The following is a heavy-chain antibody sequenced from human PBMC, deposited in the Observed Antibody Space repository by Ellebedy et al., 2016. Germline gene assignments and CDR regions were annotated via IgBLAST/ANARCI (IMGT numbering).Heavy chain of an antibody. V-gene: IGHV4-4*02. CDR3: ASLYPYDGSGFSY. CDR2: VFHSGST. D-gene: IGHD3-22*01. CDR1: GGSIITDNW. J-gene: IGHJ4*02. Sequence: SETLSLTXTVSGGSIITDNWWVWVRQPPGKGLEWIGEVFHSGSTNYNPSLKSRVTISIDKSKKQFSLRLSSVTAADTALSYCASLYPYDGSGFSYWGQGILVTVSS.